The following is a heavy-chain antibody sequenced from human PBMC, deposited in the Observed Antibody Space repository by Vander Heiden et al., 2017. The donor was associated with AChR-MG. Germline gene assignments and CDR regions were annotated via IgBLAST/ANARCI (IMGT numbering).Heavy chain of an antibody. CDR2: IIPIFGTA. Sequence: QVQLVQSGAEVKKPGSSVKVSCKASGGTFTSYAISWVRQAPGQGLEWMGGIIPIFGTANYAQKFQGRVTITADKSTSTAYMELSSLRSEDTAVYYCAREGDHYYDSSGYYLAWFDPWGQGTLVTVSS. CDR1: GGTFTSYA. J-gene: IGHJ5*02. CDR3: AREGDHYYDSSGYYLAWFDP. D-gene: IGHD3-22*01. V-gene: IGHV1-69*06.